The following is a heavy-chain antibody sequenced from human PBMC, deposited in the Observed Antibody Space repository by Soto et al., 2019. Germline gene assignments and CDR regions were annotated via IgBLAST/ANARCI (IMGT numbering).Heavy chain of an antibody. CDR3: ARGQGAAAGHSNFDY. Sequence: PSETLSLTCAVSGGSLSGTTYSWSWIRQPPGKGLEWIGYIYDSGNTYYNPSLKSQFSISVDRSKNQFSLKLSSVTAADTAVYYCARGQGAAAGHSNFDYWGQGALVTVSS. CDR2: IYDSGNT. V-gene: IGHV4-30-2*01. J-gene: IGHJ4*02. D-gene: IGHD6-13*01. CDR1: GGSLSGTTYS.